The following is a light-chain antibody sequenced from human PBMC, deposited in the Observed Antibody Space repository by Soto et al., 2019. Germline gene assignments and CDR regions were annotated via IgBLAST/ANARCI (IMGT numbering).Light chain of an antibody. V-gene: IGKV3-20*01. CDR2: GAS. J-gene: IGKJ4*01. CDR1: KSVSSSS. CDR3: QEYGSSLT. Sequence: EIVLTQSPGTLSLSPGERTTLSCRASKSVSSSSLAWYQQKPGRAPRLLIYGASSRATGIPDRFSGSGSGTDFTLTISRLEPDDFAVYYCQEYGSSLTLCGGTKVEIK.